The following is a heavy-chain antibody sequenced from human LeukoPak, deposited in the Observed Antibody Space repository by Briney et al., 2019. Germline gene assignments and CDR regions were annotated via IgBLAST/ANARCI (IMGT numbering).Heavy chain of an antibody. J-gene: IGHJ4*02. CDR1: GGSISSYY. Sequence: SETLSLTCTVSGGSISSYYWSWIRQPPGKGLGWIGYIYYSGSTNYNPSLRSRVTISVDTSKNQFSLKLISVTAADTAVYYCARRKYYFDYWGQGTVVTVSS. CDR2: IYYSGST. V-gene: IGHV4-59*01. CDR3: ARRKYYFDY.